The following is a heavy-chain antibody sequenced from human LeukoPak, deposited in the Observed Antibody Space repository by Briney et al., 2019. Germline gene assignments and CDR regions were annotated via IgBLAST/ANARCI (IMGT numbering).Heavy chain of an antibody. CDR3: AREVEGDSSSWYADFSPKSTYNWFDP. D-gene: IGHD6-13*01. CDR1: GFTFSDYY. Sequence: ESGGSLRLSCAASGFTFSDYYMSWLRQAPGKGLEWVSYISSSGSTIYYADSVKGRFTISRDNAKNSLYLQMNSLRAEDTAVYYCAREVEGDSSSWYADFSPKSTYNWFDPWGQGTLVTVSS. J-gene: IGHJ5*02. CDR2: ISSSGSTI. V-gene: IGHV3-11*01.